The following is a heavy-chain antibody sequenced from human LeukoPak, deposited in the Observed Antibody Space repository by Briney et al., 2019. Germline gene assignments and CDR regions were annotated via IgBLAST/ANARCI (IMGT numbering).Heavy chain of an antibody. D-gene: IGHD3-10*01. CDR2: ITWNDGSA. Sequence: GGSLRLSCAASGFTFNDYPMHWVRQAPGKGLEWVSLITWNDGSAYYADSVKGRFTISRDNSKNSLYLQMNSLRAEDTAVYYCVTYYYGSGSYVMIYWGQGTLVTVSS. V-gene: IGHV3-43*01. J-gene: IGHJ4*02. CDR1: GFTFNDYP. CDR3: VTYYYGSGSYVMIY.